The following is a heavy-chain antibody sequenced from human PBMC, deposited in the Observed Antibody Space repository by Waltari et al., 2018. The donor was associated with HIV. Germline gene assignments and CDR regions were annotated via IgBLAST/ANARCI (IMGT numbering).Heavy chain of an antibody. J-gene: IGHJ4*02. D-gene: IGHD3-22*01. V-gene: IGHV3-9*01. CDR3: AKAITYYYDSSGSYFDF. Sequence: EVQLVESGGGLVQPGRSLRLSCAASGFTFDDYAMHWVRQAPGKGREWVSGISWNSGNIGYADSVKGRFTISRDNAKNSLYLQMNSLRTEDTALYYCAKAITYYYDSSGSYFDFWGQGTLVTVSS. CDR1: GFTFDDYA. CDR2: ISWNSGNI.